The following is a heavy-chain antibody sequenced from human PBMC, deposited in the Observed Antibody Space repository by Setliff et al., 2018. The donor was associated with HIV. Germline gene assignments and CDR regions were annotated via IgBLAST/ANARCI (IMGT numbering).Heavy chain of an antibody. J-gene: IGHJ4*02. D-gene: IGHD6-19*01. CDR2: IYPGGTT. CDR1: GFTVSSNY. Sequence: PGGSLRLSCAASGFTVSSNYMSWVRQAPGKGLEWVSFIYPGGTTNYADSVKGRFTISRDKAGNSLYLQLNNVRAEDTAVYYCTRMIPPRSNRFSSGWFDYWGQGTVVTVSS. V-gene: IGHV3-53*01. CDR3: TRMIPPRSNRFSSGWFDY.